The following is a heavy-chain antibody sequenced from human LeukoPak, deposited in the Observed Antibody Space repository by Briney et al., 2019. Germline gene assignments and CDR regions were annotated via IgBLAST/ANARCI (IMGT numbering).Heavy chain of an antibody. CDR3: ARGRYWDRITIFGGTTFDY. D-gene: IGHD3-3*01. Sequence: ASVKVSCKXSGYTFTSYDINWVRQATGQGLERMGWMNPNSGNTGYAQKFQGRVTMTRNTSISTAYMELSSLRSEDTAVYYCARGRYWDRITIFGGTTFDYWGQGTLVTVSS. J-gene: IGHJ4*02. V-gene: IGHV1-8*01. CDR1: GYTFTSYD. CDR2: MNPNSGNT.